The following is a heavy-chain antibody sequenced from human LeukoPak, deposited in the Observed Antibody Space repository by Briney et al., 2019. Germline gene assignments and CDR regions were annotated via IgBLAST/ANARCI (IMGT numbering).Heavy chain of an antibody. CDR3: ARQSYDFWRDLGQYNWFDP. J-gene: IGHJ5*02. CDR2: IYTSGST. D-gene: IGHD3-3*01. CDR1: GGSISSYY. Sequence: PSETLSLTCTVSGGSISSYYWSWIRQPPGKGLEWIGYIYTSGSTNYNPSLKSRVTISVDTSKNQFSLKLSSVTAADTAVYYCARQSYDFWRDLGQYNWFDPWGQGTLVTVSS. V-gene: IGHV4-4*09.